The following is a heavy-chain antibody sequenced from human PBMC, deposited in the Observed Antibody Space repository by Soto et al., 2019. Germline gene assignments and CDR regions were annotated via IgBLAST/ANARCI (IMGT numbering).Heavy chain of an antibody. D-gene: IGHD5-18*01. Sequence: QVPLVQSGAEVKKPGASVKVSCKASGYTFTSYGISWVRQAPGQGLEWMGWISPYNGNTNYAQKLQGRVTMTTDTSTTTAYMEMRSLRSDDTAVYYCARGIGGYFGVDYSSGMDVWGQGTTVTVSS. CDR3: ARGIGGYFGVDYSSGMDV. V-gene: IGHV1-18*01. CDR2: ISPYNGNT. J-gene: IGHJ6*02. CDR1: GYTFTSYG.